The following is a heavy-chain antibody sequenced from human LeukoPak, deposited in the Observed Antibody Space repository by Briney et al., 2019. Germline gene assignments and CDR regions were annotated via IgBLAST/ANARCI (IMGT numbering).Heavy chain of an antibody. CDR1: GFTFSSYA. Sequence: PGGPLRLSCAASGFTFSSYAMSWVRQVTGKGLKWVSGIIGSGGSTYYADSVKGRFTISRDNSKNTLYLQTSSLRAEDTAVYYCAKSGCTNGVCYIPIDCWGQGTLVTVSS. CDR2: IIGSGGST. CDR3: AKSGCTNGVCYIPIDC. V-gene: IGHV3-23*01. D-gene: IGHD2-8*01. J-gene: IGHJ4*02.